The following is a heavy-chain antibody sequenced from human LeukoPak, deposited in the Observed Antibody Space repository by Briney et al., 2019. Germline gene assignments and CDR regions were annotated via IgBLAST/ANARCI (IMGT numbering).Heavy chain of an antibody. J-gene: IGHJ4*02. Sequence: GGSLRLSCAASGFTFSSSWMSWVRQAPGKGLEWVATIKQDGSDKYFVDSVKGRFTISRDNAKNSLYLQMNSLWAEDTAVYYCARNRARFDYWGQGTLVTVSS. V-gene: IGHV3-7*04. CDR3: ARNRARFDY. D-gene: IGHD2/OR15-2a*01. CDR2: IKQDGSDK. CDR1: GFTFSSSW.